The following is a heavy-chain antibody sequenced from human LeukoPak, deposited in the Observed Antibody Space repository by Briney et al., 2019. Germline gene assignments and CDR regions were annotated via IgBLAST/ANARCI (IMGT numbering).Heavy chain of an antibody. V-gene: IGHV1-2*07. J-gene: IGHJ3*02. CDR2: INPNSGGT. CDR1: VYTFTIYY. Sequence: SSVTVSFTASVYTFTIYYMHWVRQSPGQGLEWIGWINPNSGGTNYAYKFQGRVTMTTDTSISTAYMEVSRLRSDDTAVYYCARENRITGTTRDVFDIWGQGAMVTVSS. CDR3: ARENRITGTTRDVFDI. D-gene: IGHD1-7*01.